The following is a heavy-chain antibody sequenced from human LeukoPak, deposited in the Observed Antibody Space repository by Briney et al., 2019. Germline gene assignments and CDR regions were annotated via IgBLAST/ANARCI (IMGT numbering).Heavy chain of an antibody. CDR1: GFTFSTYW. D-gene: IGHD2-2*01. J-gene: IGHJ5*02. CDR2: IKQDGSEQ. V-gene: IGHV3-7*01. Sequence: PGGSLRLSCAASGFTFSTYWMSWVRQAPGKGLEWVANIKQDGSEQFYVDSVKGRFTVSRDNAKNSQYLQMNSLRGEDTAVYYCARGRKVPAAMGNWFDPWGQGTLVTVSS. CDR3: ARGRKVPAAMGNWFDP.